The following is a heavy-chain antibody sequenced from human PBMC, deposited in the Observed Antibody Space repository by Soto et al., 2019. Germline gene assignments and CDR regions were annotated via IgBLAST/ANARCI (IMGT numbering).Heavy chain of an antibody. CDR1: GFTFSSYA. J-gene: IGHJ4*02. CDR2: ISYDGSNK. CDR3: ARGRDLVVAATGFDY. V-gene: IGHV3-30-3*01. Sequence: VQLVESGGGVVQPGRSLRLSCAASGFTFSSYAMHWVRQAPGKGLEWVAVISYDGSNKYYADSVKGRFTISRDNSKNTLYLQMNSLRAEDTAVYYCARGRDLVVAATGFDYWGQGTLVTVSS. D-gene: IGHD2-15*01.